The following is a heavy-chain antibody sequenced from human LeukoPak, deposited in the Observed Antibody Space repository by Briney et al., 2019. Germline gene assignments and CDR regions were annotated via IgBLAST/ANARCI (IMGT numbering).Heavy chain of an antibody. V-gene: IGHV2-70*04. D-gene: IGHD1-26*01. Sequence: SGPTLVNPTQTLTLTCTFSGFSLSTNGMRASWIRQPPGKALEWLARIDWGNDNFYSTSLRTRLTIFKNTSNNQLVLTMTNMDPVDTATYYCARSSDGSFYDYWGQGTLVTASS. J-gene: IGHJ4*02. CDR1: GFSLSTNGMR. CDR2: IDWGNDN. CDR3: ARSSDGSFYDY.